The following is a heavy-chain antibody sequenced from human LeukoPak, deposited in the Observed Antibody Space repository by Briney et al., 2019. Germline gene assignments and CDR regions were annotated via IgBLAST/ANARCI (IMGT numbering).Heavy chain of an antibody. CDR1: GYTFTSYG. CDR2: ISAYNGNT. J-gene: IGHJ6*02. V-gene: IGHV1-18*01. CDR3: ARAFHCSSTSCYGYCYNGMDV. Sequence: ASVKVSCKASGYTFTSYGITWVRQAPGQGLEWMGWISAYNGNTNYAQKVQGRVTMTTDSSTSTAYMELRSLRSDDTALYYCARAFHCSSTSCYGYCYNGMDVWGQGTTVTVS. D-gene: IGHD2-2*01.